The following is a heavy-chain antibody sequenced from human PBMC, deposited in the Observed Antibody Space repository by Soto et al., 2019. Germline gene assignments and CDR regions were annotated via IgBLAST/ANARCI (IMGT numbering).Heavy chain of an antibody. Sequence: QITLKESGPTLVKPTQTLTLTCTFSGFSLSTSGVGVGWIRQPPGKALEWLALIYWDDDKRYSPSLKSRLTITKDTSKNQVVLTMTNMDPVDTATYYCAHRLRDLRFFWYSSSDGFDYWGQGTLVTVSS. V-gene: IGHV2-5*02. CDR2: IYWDDDK. CDR3: AHRLRDLRFFWYSSSDGFDY. CDR1: GFSLSTSGVG. J-gene: IGHJ4*02. D-gene: IGHD6-13*01.